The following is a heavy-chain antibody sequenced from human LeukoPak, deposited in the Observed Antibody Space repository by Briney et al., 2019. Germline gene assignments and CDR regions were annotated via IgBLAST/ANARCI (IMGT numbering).Heavy chain of an antibody. CDR1: GFIFSNDW. J-gene: IGHJ4*02. Sequence: PGGSLRLSCAASGFIFSNDWMNWVRQAPGKGLEWVSAISGSGGSTYYADSVKGRFTISRDNSKNTLYLQMNSLRAEDTAVYYCAKAGGDGYSYGQYYFDYWGQGTLVTVSS. CDR3: AKAGGDGYSYGQYYFDY. CDR2: ISGSGGST. V-gene: IGHV3-23*01. D-gene: IGHD5-18*01.